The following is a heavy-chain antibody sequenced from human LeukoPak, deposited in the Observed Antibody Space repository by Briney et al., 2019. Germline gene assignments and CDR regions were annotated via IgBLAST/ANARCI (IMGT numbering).Heavy chain of an antibody. Sequence: SVKVSFKASGGTFIIYAISWVRQAPGQGREWMGGIIPIFGTANYAQKFQGRVTITADKSTSTAYMELSSLRSEDTAVYYCARDGSSVVAATGEFDPWGQGTLVTVSS. CDR1: GGTFIIYA. CDR2: IIPIFGTA. D-gene: IGHD2-15*01. J-gene: IGHJ5*02. V-gene: IGHV1-69*06. CDR3: ARDGSSVVAATGEFDP.